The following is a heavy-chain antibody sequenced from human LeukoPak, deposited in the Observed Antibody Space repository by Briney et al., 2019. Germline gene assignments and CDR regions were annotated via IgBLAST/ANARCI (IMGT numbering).Heavy chain of an antibody. Sequence: GGSLRLSCAASGFTFDDYAMHWVRQAPGKGLEWVSLISWGGGSTYYADSVKGRFTISRDNSKNSLYLQMNSLRAEDTALYYCAKARHSASLYPTGIDFWGQETLVTVSP. V-gene: IGHV3-43D*04. CDR1: GFTFDDYA. J-gene: IGHJ4*02. CDR2: ISWGGGST. CDR3: AKARHSASLYPTGIDF. D-gene: IGHD6-13*01.